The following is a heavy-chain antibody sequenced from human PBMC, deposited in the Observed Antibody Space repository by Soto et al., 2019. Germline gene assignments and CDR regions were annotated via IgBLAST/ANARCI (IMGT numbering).Heavy chain of an antibody. CDR1: GFTFDDYA. V-gene: IGHV3-9*01. CDR2: ISCNSGSI. J-gene: IGHJ6*02. D-gene: IGHD5-18*01. Sequence: GGSLRLSCAASGFTFDDYAMHWVRQAAGKGLEWVSGISCNSGSIGYADSVKGRFTISRDNAKNSLYLQMNSLRAEDTALYYCARHSGYSYGAYRMDVGGPGTTVAVSS. CDR3: ARHSGYSYGAYRMDV.